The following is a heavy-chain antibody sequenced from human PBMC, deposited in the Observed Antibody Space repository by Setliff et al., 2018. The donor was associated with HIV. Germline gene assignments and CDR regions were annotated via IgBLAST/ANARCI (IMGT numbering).Heavy chain of an antibody. CDR1: GGSISSSNNY. V-gene: IGHV4-39*01. CDR3: ARHEGVLQEDGGFDS. D-gene: IGHD2-2*01. Sequence: SETLSLTCSVSGGSISSSNNYWGWIRQPPGKGLEGIGSIYYSGSTYYNPSLTSRVTISVDTSKSQFSLRLTSVTAADTALYYCARHEGVLQEDGGFDSWGQGTPVTVSS. CDR2: IYYSGST. J-gene: IGHJ4*02.